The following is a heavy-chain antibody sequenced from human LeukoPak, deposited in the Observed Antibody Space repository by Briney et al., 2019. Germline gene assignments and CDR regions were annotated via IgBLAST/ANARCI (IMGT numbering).Heavy chain of an antibody. CDR1: GGTFSSYA. CDR2: IIPIFGTA. J-gene: IGHJ3*02. Sequence: ASVKVSCKASGGTFSSYAISWVRQAPGQGLEWMGGIIPIFGTANYAQKFQGRVTITADKSTSTAYMELSSLRSEDTAVYHCARDRLQYYYGSGSYYNPGDAFDIWGQGTMVTVSS. D-gene: IGHD3-10*01. V-gene: IGHV1-69*06. CDR3: ARDRLQYYYGSGSYYNPGDAFDI.